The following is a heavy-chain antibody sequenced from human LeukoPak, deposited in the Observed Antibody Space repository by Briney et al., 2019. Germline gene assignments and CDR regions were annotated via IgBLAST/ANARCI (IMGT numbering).Heavy chain of an antibody. V-gene: IGHV3-74*01. CDR1: GFTFSDYW. Sequence: GGSLRLSCAASGFTFSDYWMHWVRQVPGKGLVWVSRIKSDGSGTSYADSVQGRFIISRDNAKNTLYLQMNSLRAEDTAVYYCVRKGDGYNSIDYWGQGTLVTVS. D-gene: IGHD5-24*01. CDR3: VRKGDGYNSIDY. J-gene: IGHJ4*02. CDR2: IKSDGSGT.